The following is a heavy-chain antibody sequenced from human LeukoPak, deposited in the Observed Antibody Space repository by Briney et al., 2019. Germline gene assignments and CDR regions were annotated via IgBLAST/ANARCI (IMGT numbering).Heavy chain of an antibody. Sequence: GGYVRLSCAASGFTFSSYAMHWDRQAPGKGLEWVAVISYDGSNKYYADSVKGRFTISRDNSKNTLYLQMNSLRAEDTAVYYCARDGYYYDSSGYYPYYFDYWGQGTLVTVSS. CDR3: ARDGYYYDSSGYYPYYFDY. CDR2: ISYDGSNK. D-gene: IGHD3-22*01. J-gene: IGHJ4*02. CDR1: GFTFSSYA. V-gene: IGHV3-30-3*01.